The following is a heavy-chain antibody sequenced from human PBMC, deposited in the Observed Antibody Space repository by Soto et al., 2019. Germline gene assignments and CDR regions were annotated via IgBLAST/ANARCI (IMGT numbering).Heavy chain of an antibody. D-gene: IGHD3-22*01. CDR1: GFTFSSYA. CDR2: ISGSGGST. J-gene: IGHJ4*02. Sequence: EVQLLESGGGLVQPGGSLRLSCAASGFTFSSYAMSWVRQAPGKGLEWVSAISGSGGSTYYADSVKGRFTISRDNSKNTLYLQMNSLRAEDTAVYYCAKVAGGYYDSSGYLAYFDYWGQATLVTVSS. CDR3: AKVAGGYYDSSGYLAYFDY. V-gene: IGHV3-23*01.